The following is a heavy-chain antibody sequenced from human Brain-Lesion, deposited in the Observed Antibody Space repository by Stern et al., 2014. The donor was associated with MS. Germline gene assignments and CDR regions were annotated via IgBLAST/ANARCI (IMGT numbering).Heavy chain of an antibody. V-gene: IGHV4-39*02. J-gene: IGHJ5*02. CDR3: AGEEDIRYCSGGSCTGNWFDP. Sequence: QVQLQESGPGLVKPSETLSLTCTVAGGSVSSTSYAWAWIRQPPGKGLEWIGTIYYSGNTYYRPSLKSRLTLYLDTPQNHFSPQLGSGTAADTAVYYCAGEEDIRYCSGGSCTGNWFDPWGQGTLVTVSS. CDR2: IYYSGNT. CDR1: GGSVSSTSYA. D-gene: IGHD2-15*01.